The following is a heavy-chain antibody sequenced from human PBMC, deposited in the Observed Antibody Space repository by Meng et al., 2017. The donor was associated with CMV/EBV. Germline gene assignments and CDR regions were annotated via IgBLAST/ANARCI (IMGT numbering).Heavy chain of an antibody. CDR2: IYTSGST. J-gene: IGHJ5*02. CDR1: GCSISSYY. Sequence: QVQLQGSCPGLVKPSETLSLTCTVSGCSISSYYWSWIRQPAGKGLEWIGRIYTSGSTNYNPSLKSRVTMSVDTSKNQFSLKLSSVTAADTAVYYCARDLTNCSSTSCANWFDPWGQGTLVTVSS. D-gene: IGHD2-2*01. V-gene: IGHV4-4*07. CDR3: ARDLTNCSSTSCANWFDP.